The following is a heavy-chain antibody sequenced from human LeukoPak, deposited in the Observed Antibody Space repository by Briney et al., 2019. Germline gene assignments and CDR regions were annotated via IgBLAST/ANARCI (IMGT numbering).Heavy chain of an antibody. J-gene: IGHJ4*02. V-gene: IGHV3-30*18. D-gene: IGHD3-9*01. CDR1: GFTFSSYG. CDR3: AKAARYFDWLLPFLDY. Sequence: QAGGSLRLSCAASGFTFSSYGMHWVRQAPGKGLEWVAVISYDGSNKYYADSVKGRFTISRDNSKNTLYLQMNSLRAEDTAVYYCAKAARYFDWLLPFLDYWGQGTLVTVSS. CDR2: ISYDGSNK.